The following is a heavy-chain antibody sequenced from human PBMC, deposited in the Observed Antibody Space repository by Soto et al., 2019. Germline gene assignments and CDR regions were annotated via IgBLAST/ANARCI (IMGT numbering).Heavy chain of an antibody. CDR2: IYYSGST. V-gene: IGHV4-59*01. J-gene: IGHJ4*02. CDR3: ARERHLIAAAGTRLNEYYFDY. CDR1: GGSISSYY. Sequence: SETLSLTCTVSGGSISSYYWSWIRQPPGKGLEWIGYIYYSGSTNYNPSLKSRVTISVDTSKNQFSLKLSSVTAADTAVYYCARERHLIAAAGTRLNEYYFDYWGQGTLVTVSS. D-gene: IGHD6-13*01.